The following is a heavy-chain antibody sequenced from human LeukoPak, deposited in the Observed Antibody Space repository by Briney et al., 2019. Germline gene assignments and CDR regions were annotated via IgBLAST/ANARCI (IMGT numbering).Heavy chain of an antibody. J-gene: IGHJ4*02. CDR3: ARAYCTTTSCYGRYFDY. CDR2: IYHGGST. V-gene: IGHV4-38-2*01. D-gene: IGHD2-2*01. Sequence: PSETLSLTCAVSGYSISSGYYWGWIRQPPGEGLEWIGSIYHGGSTYYNPSLKSRVTMSVDPSKNQFSLKLSSVPAADTAVYYCARAYCTTTSCYGRYFDYWGQGTLVTVSS. CDR1: GYSISSGYY.